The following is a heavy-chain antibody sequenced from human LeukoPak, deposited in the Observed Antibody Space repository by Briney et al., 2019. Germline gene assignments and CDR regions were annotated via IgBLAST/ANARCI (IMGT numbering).Heavy chain of an antibody. Sequence: ASVKVSCKASEYTFTGYYMHWVRQAPGQGLEWMGRINPNSGGTNYAQKFQGRVTMTRDTSISTAYMELSRLRSDDTAVYYCARVLLYCSSTSCYTDYYGMDVWGQGTTVTVSS. D-gene: IGHD2-2*02. CDR3: ARVLLYCSSTSCYTDYYGMDV. J-gene: IGHJ6*02. CDR1: EYTFTGYY. CDR2: INPNSGGT. V-gene: IGHV1-2*06.